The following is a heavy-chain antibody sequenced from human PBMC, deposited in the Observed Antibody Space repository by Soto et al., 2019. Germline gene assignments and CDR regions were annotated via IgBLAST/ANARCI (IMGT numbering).Heavy chain of an antibody. Sequence: ASVKVSCKASGDPFTNYAVYWVRQAPGQRLEWMGWINAGNGNTKYSQKFQGRVTITRDTSASTAYMELSSLRSEDTAVYYCARSIVVVTALAYWGQGSLVTVSS. CDR3: ARSIVVVTALAY. CDR1: GDPFTNYA. CDR2: INAGNGNT. V-gene: IGHV1-3*01. D-gene: IGHD2-21*02. J-gene: IGHJ4*02.